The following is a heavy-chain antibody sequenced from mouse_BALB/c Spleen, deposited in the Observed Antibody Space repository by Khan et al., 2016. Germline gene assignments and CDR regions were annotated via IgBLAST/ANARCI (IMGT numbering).Heavy chain of an antibody. Sequence: QVQLQQPGAELVKAGASVKMSCKASGYTFTSYWLHWVKQRLGQGLEWFAETNPTNGRTYYNEKFKRKATLTVDKSSSTAYMLLSGPTFEDSAVDDCARIKKIVATYFDYWGQGTTLTVSS. CDR2: TNPTNGRT. CDR3: ARIKKIVATYFDY. J-gene: IGHJ2*01. D-gene: IGHD1-1*01. CDR1: GYTFTSYW. V-gene: IGHV1S81*02.